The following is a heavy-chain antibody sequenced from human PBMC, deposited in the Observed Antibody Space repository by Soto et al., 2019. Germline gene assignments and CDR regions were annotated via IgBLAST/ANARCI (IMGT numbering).Heavy chain of an antibody. CDR2: IRNIGSQT. Sequence: PGGSLSLSCSVSGFTFENYAMNWGRRAPGNGLEWVSSIRNIGSQTYYADPVKGRFTISKDMSKKTLYLQMNSLRVDDTAVYYCGKERRGSGWSGCNFWGQGTLVTVSS. CDR1: GFTFENYA. J-gene: IGHJ4*02. V-gene: IGHV3-23*05. D-gene: IGHD6-19*01. CDR3: GKERRGSGWSGCNF.